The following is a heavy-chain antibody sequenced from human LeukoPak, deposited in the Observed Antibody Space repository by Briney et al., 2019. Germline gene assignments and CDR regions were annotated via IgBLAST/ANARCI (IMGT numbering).Heavy chain of an antibody. CDR3: AKVSPGYSYGLDY. CDR1: GFTFDDYA. J-gene: IGHJ4*02. D-gene: IGHD5-18*01. V-gene: IGHV3-43D*04. Sequence: PGGSLRLSCAASGFTFDDYAMYWVRHAPAKGLEWVSLISWDGGSTYYADSVKGRCTISRDNSKNSLYLQMNSPRAEDTALYYCAKVSPGYSYGLDYWGQGTLVTVSS. CDR2: ISWDGGST.